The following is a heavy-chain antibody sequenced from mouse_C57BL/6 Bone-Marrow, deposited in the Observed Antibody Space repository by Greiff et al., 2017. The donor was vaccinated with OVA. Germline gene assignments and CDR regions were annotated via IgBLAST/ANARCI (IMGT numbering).Heavy chain of an antibody. CDR2: IDPANGNT. V-gene: IGHV14-3*01. Sequence: SVAELVRPGASVKLSCTASGFNIKNTYMHWVKQRPEQGLEWIGRIDPANGNTKYAPKFQGKATITADTSSITAYLQLSSLTSEDTAIYYCARWQLRLLAWFAYWGQGTLVTVSA. J-gene: IGHJ3*01. CDR3: ARWQLRLLAWFAY. CDR1: GFNIKNTY. D-gene: IGHD3-2*02.